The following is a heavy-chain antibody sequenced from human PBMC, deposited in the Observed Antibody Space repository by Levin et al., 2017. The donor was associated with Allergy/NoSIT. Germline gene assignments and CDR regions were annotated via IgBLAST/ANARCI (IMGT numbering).Heavy chain of an antibody. D-gene: IGHD1-26*01. CDR2: ITSGGSST. V-gene: IGHV3-48*03. CDR3: ATERGSYKDAFDI. J-gene: IGHJ3*02. CDR1: GFTFSSYE. Sequence: SCAASGFTFSSYEMNWVRQAPGKGLEWVSYITSGGSSTNYADRVKGRFTISRDNARNSLYLQMSSLRAEDTAIYYCATERGSYKDAFDIWGQGTMVTVSS.